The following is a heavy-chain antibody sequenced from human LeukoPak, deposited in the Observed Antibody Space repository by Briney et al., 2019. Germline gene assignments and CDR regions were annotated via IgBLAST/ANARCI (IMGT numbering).Heavy chain of an antibody. J-gene: IGHJ4*02. CDR1: GFIFSAYS. D-gene: IGHD1-26*01. CDR3: ARGPYSGSYYFDY. V-gene: IGHV3-21*01. CDR2: ISSSSSDI. Sequence: GGSLRLSCAGSGFIFSAYSMNWVRQAPGKGLEWVSSISSSSSDIYYADSVKGRFAISRDNAKNSLYLQMNSLRAEDTAVYYCARGPYSGSYYFDYWGQGTLVTVSS.